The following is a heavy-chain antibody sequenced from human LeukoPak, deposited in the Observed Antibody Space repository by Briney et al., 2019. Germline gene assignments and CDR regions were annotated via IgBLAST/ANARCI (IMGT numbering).Heavy chain of an antibody. D-gene: IGHD3-22*01. J-gene: IGHJ6*02. CDR2: IIPILGIA. CDR1: GDTFSSYA. Sequence: GASVKVSCKASGDTFSSYAISWVRQAPGQGLEWMGRIIPILGIANYAQKFQGRVTITADKSTSTAYMELSSLRSEDTAVYYCARGSYYDSSGYYYYGMDVWGQGTTVTVSS. CDR3: ARGSYYDSSGYYYYGMDV. V-gene: IGHV1-69*04.